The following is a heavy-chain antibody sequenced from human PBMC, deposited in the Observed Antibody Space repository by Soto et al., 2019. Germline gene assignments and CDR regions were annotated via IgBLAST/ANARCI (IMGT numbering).Heavy chain of an antibody. CDR1: GGSISSGDYY. J-gene: IGHJ6*02. CDR2: IYYSGST. Sequence: SETLSLTCTVSGGSISSGDYYWSWIRQPPGKGLEWIGYIYYSGSTYYNPSLKSRVTISVDTSKNQFSLKLSSVTAADTAVYYCARDRFLEWLSHGMDVWGQGTTVTVSS. V-gene: IGHV4-30-4*01. CDR3: ARDRFLEWLSHGMDV. D-gene: IGHD3-3*01.